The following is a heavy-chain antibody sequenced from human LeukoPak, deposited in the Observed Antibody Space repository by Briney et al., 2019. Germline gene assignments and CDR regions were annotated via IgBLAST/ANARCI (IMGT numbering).Heavy chain of an antibody. CDR3: ARVRNRITMIVVTKSEGWFSP. Sequence: ASVKVSCKASGYTFTGYYMHWVRQAPGQGLEWMGWINPNSGGTNYAQKFQGRVTMTRDTSTSTVYMELSSLRSEDTAVYYCARVRNRITMIVVTKSEGWFSPWGQGTLVTVSS. D-gene: IGHD3-22*01. CDR2: INPNSGGT. V-gene: IGHV1-2*02. J-gene: IGHJ5*02. CDR1: GYTFTGYY.